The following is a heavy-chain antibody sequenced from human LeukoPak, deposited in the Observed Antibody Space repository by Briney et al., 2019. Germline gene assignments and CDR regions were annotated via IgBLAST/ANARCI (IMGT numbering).Heavy chain of an antibody. CDR2: IYFSGST. CDR1: GGSISDYH. V-gene: IGHV4-59*01. J-gene: IGHJ4*02. Sequence: SETLSLTCAVSGGSISDYHWSWIRQPPGKGLEWIGYIYFSGSTNYNPSLKSRVTISVDTSKNQFSLKLSAVTAADTAVYYCARGEVGAHFDYWGQGTLVTVSS. D-gene: IGHD1-26*01. CDR3: ARGEVGAHFDY.